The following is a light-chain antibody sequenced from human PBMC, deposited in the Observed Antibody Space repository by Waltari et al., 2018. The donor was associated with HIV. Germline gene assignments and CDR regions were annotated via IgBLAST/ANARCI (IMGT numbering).Light chain of an antibody. CDR3: VAWDDGLNGWV. J-gene: IGLJ3*02. CDR1: SSNVGING. Sequence: QSVLTQPPSVSEAPRQRVTISCSGSSSNVGINGVNWYQQFPGQAPKLLIYYDDLLPSGVSDRFSGSKSGTSDSLAISGLQSEDEADYYCVAWDDGLNGWVFGGGTKLTVL. V-gene: IGLV1-36*01. CDR2: YDD.